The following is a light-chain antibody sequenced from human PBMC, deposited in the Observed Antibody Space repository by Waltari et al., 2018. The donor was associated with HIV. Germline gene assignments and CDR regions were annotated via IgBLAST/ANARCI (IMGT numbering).Light chain of an antibody. Sequence: QSVLTQSPSVSAAPGQMVTISCSGRLSNIGNNYVSWYQHFPGAAPKLLIYDNNRRPSGIPDRFSASKSGTSVTLGITGLQTGDEADYYCATWDASLRGVVFGGGTKLTVL. CDR2: DNN. V-gene: IGLV1-51*01. J-gene: IGLJ2*01. CDR1: LSNIGNNY. CDR3: ATWDASLRGVV.